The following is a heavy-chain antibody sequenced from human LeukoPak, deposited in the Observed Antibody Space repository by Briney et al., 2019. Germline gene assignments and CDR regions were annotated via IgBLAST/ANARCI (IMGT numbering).Heavy chain of an antibody. CDR3: AISYYYDTSGYHS. V-gene: IGHV1-18*01. J-gene: IGHJ4*02. D-gene: IGHD3-22*01. CDR2: ISADNGNT. Sequence: ASVKVSGKASGYTFTSYGFSWVRQAPGQGLEWMGWISADNGNTNYAQKLQGRVTMTTDTSTSTAYMELRSLRSDDTAVYYCAISYYYDTSGYHSWGQGTLVTVSS. CDR1: GYTFTSYG.